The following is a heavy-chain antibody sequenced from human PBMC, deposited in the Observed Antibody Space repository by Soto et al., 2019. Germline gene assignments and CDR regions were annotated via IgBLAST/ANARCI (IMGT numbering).Heavy chain of an antibody. J-gene: IGHJ5*02. CDR3: ARDRYNWNYGWRWFDP. Sequence: SETLSLTCTVSGGSISSNYRSWIRQPPAKGLEWIGYIYYSGSTNYNPSLKSRVTISVDTSKNQFCLKLSSVTAADTAVYYCARDRYNWNYGWRWFDPCGQGTLVTVSS. CDR1: GGSISSNY. D-gene: IGHD1-7*01. CDR2: IYYSGST. V-gene: IGHV4-59*01.